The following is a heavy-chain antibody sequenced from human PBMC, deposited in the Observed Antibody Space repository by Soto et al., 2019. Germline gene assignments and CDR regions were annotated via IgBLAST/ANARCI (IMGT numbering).Heavy chain of an antibody. J-gene: IGHJ4*02. CDR2: ISRDGRTT. CDR3: TGEVASGY. D-gene: IGHD2-8*02. V-gene: IGHV3-30*03. Sequence: QVQLVESGGGVVQPGRSLRLSCAVSGFTVSSYGMRWVRQAPGKGLEWVAVISRDGRTTFYADSVKGRFTISRDNSRNTLLLEMNSLRGDDMAVYYCTGEVASGYWGQGTLVTVSS. CDR1: GFTVSSYG.